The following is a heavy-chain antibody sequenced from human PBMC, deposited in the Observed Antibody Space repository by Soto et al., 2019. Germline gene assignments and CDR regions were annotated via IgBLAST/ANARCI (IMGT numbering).Heavy chain of an antibody. CDR3: AKLSNLRGYSYGKY. CDR2: ISGSGGST. V-gene: IGHV3-23*01. CDR1: GFTFSSYA. D-gene: IGHD5-18*01. J-gene: IGHJ4*02. Sequence: GGSLRLSCAASGFTFSSYAMSWVRQAPGKGLEWVSAISGSGGSTYYADSVKGRFTISRDNSKNTLYLQMNSLRAEDTAVYYCAKLSNLRGYSYGKYWGQGTLVTVSS.